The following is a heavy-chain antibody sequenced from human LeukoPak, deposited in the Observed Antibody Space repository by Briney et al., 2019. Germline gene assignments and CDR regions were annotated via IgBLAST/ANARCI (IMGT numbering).Heavy chain of an antibody. CDR3: ARGDGIRSASSIAAATGHFDY. D-gene: IGHD6-13*01. Sequence: GSLRLSCAASGFTFSSYSMNWIRQPPGKGLEWIGEINHSGSTNYNPSLKSRVTISVDTSKNQFSLKLSSVTAADTAVYYCARGDGIRSASSIAAATGHFDYWGQGTLVTVSS. J-gene: IGHJ4*02. CDR2: INHSGST. CDR1: GFTFSSYS. V-gene: IGHV4-34*01.